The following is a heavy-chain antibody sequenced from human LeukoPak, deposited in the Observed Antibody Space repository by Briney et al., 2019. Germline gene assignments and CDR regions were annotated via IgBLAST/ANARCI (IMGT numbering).Heavy chain of an antibody. CDR1: GYTFTSYY. CDR3: ARVGGDAKGGYYYFDY. V-gene: IGHV1-46*01. J-gene: IGHJ4*02. D-gene: IGHD3-10*01. CDR2: INPSGGST. Sequence: ASVKVSCKASGYTFTSYYMHWVRQARGQGLEWMGIINPSGGSTSYAQKFQGRVTMTRDMSTSTVYMELSSLRSEDTAVYYCARVGGDAKGGYYYFDYWGQGTLVTVSS.